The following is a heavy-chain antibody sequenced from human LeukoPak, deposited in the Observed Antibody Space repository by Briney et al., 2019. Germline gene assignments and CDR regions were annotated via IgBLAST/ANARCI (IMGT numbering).Heavy chain of an antibody. CDR1: GFTVSINY. CDR2: IYSGGNT. Sequence: PGGSLRLSCAASGFTVSINYMSWVRQAPGKGLEWVSLIYSGGNTYYADSVKGRFTISRDNSKNTLYLQMNSLRAEDTAVYYCASPISGQSFDIWGQGTMVTVSS. D-gene: IGHD6-19*01. V-gene: IGHV3-53*01. J-gene: IGHJ3*02. CDR3: ASPISGQSFDI.